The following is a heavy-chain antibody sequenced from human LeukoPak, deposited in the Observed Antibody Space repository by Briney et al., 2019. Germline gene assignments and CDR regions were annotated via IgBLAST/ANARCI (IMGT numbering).Heavy chain of an antibody. CDR1: GFTFSSYE. CDR2: ISSSGSTI. CDR3: AREDRWELLAGFDY. D-gene: IGHD1-26*01. Sequence: GGSLRLSCAASGFTFSSYEMNWVRQAPGKGLEWVSYISSSGSTIYYADSVKGRFTISRDNAKNSLYLQMNSLRAEGTAVYYCAREDRWELLAGFDYWGQGTLVTVSS. J-gene: IGHJ4*02. V-gene: IGHV3-48*03.